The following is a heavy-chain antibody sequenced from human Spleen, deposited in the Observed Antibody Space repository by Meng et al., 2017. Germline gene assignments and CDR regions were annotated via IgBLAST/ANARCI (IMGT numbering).Heavy chain of an antibody. D-gene: IGHD3-16*02. Sequence: SETLSLTCAVYGGSFSGYYWSWIRQPPGKGLEWIGEINHSGSTNYNPSLKSRVTISVDTSKNQFSLKLSSVTAADTAVYYCAREEYYDYVWGSYRWAFDIWGQGTMVTVSS. CDR2: INHSGST. V-gene: IGHV4-34*01. CDR1: GGSFSGYY. J-gene: IGHJ3*02. CDR3: AREEYYDYVWGSYRWAFDI.